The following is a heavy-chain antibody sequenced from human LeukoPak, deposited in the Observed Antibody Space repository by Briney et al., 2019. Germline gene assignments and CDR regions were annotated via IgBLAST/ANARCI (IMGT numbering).Heavy chain of an antibody. V-gene: IGHV3-23*01. Sequence: GGSLRLSCAASGFTFRTYGMNWVRQAPGKGLEWVSAISGSGDTTSDADSVKGGFTISRDNSMNTLYLQMNSLRAQDTAVYYCARDGVTTGKNDAFDIWGQGTMVTVSS. CDR3: ARDGVTTGKNDAFDI. D-gene: IGHD4-17*01. CDR1: GFTFRTYG. J-gene: IGHJ3*02. CDR2: ISGSGDTT.